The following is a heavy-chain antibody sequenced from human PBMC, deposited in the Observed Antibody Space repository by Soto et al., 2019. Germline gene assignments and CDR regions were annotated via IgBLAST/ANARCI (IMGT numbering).Heavy chain of an antibody. Sequence: GGALGLSCSASGVTFSSDWMSWVRQAPGKGLEWVATIKQDGSEKYYVDSVRGRFTVSRDNAKNSLYLEMNSLRAEDTAVYYCARGDYFDRRFDYWGQGTLVTVSS. J-gene: IGHJ4*02. CDR2: IKQDGSEK. V-gene: IGHV3-7*03. CDR1: GVTFSSDW. CDR3: ARGDYFDRRFDY. D-gene: IGHD3-9*01.